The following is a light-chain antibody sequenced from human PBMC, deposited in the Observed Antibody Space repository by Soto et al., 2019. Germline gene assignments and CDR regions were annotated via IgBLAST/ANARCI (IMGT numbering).Light chain of an antibody. CDR1: QSISGW. V-gene: IGKV1-5*01. CDR2: DAS. J-gene: IGKJ1*01. Sequence: GDRVTITCRASQSISGWLAWYQQKPGKAPKLMIYDASSLESGVPSRFSGSGSGTEFTLTISSLQPDDFATYYCQQYNTYRTFGQGTKVEIK. CDR3: QQYNTYRT.